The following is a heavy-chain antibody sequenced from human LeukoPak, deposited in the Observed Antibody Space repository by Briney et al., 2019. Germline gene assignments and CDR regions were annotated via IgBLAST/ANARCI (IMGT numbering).Heavy chain of an antibody. Sequence: GASVKVSCKASGYTFTSYDINWVRQATGQGLEWMGWMNPNSGNTGYAQKFQGRVTMTRNTSITTAYMELSSLRSEDTAVYYCATWDYGDYAPYFDYWGQGTLVTVSS. CDR2: MNPNSGNT. CDR1: GYTFTSYD. CDR3: ATWDYGDYAPYFDY. V-gene: IGHV1-8*01. J-gene: IGHJ4*02. D-gene: IGHD4-17*01.